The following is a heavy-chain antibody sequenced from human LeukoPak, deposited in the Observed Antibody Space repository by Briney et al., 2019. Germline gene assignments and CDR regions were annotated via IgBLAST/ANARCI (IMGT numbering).Heavy chain of an antibody. V-gene: IGHV3-64D*06. CDR3: VGDGRDGYNKYFYH. J-gene: IGHJ1*01. CDR2: ISGNGVS. CDR1: GFTFSIAD. Sequence: GGSLRLSSSASGFTFSIADMHWVRQAPGKGLQYVSVISGNGVSSYADSVKGRFIISRDNSKNTVYLQMSSLRAEDTAVYYCVGDGRDGYNKYFYHWGQGTLVTVSS. D-gene: IGHD5-24*01.